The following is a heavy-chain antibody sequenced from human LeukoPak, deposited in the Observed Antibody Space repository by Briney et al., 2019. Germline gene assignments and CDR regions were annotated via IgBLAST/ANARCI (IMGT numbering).Heavy chain of an antibody. CDR1: GFTFSTYW. Sequence: GGSLRLSCAASGFTFSTYWMTWVRQAPGKGLEWVANIKQDGSNKYYADSLKGRFTISRDNSKNTLSLQMNSLRAEDTSVYYCAKDTVKVKMISRVPHYMDVWGKGTTVTISS. CDR3: AKDTVKVKMISRVPHYMDV. CDR2: IKQDGSNK. D-gene: IGHD3-16*01. J-gene: IGHJ6*03. V-gene: IGHV3-7*01.